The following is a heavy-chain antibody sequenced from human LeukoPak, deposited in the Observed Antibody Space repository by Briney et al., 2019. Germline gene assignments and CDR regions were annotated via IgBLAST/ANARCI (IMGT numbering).Heavy chain of an antibody. Sequence: SETLSLTCAVYGGSFSGYYWSWIRQPPGKGLEWIGEINHSGSTNYNPSLKSRVTISVDTSKNQFSLKLSSVTAADTAVYYCARGLGIRGFLLHKWGQGTLVTVSS. V-gene: IGHV4-34*01. CDR3: ARGLGIRGFLLHK. D-gene: IGHD7-27*01. CDR1: GGSFSGYY. J-gene: IGHJ4*02. CDR2: INHSGST.